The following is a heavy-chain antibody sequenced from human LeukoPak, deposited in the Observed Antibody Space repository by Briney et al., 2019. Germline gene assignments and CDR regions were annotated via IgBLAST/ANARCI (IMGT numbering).Heavy chain of an antibody. CDR2: IIPIFGTA. CDR1: GGTFSSYA. Sequence: SVKVSCKASGGTFSSYAISWVRQAPGQGLEWMGGIIPIFGTANYAQKFQGRVTITTDESTSTAYMELSSLRSEDTAVYYCASGTMVRGVIIWFDPWGQGTLVTVSS. J-gene: IGHJ5*02. V-gene: IGHV1-69*05. CDR3: ASGTMVRGVIIWFDP. D-gene: IGHD3-10*01.